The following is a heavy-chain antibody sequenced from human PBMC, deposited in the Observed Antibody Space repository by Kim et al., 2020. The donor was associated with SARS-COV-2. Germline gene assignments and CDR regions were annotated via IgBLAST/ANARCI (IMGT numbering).Heavy chain of an antibody. CDR1: GFTFSSYG. J-gene: IGHJ4*02. Sequence: GESLRLSCAASGFTFSSYGMHWVRQAPGKGLEWVAVISYDGSNKYYADSVKGRFTISRDNSKNTLYLQMNSLRAEDTAVYYCAKADLWFGELFPEYWGQGTLVTVSS. D-gene: IGHD3-10*01. CDR2: ISYDGSNK. CDR3: AKADLWFGELFPEY. V-gene: IGHV3-30*18.